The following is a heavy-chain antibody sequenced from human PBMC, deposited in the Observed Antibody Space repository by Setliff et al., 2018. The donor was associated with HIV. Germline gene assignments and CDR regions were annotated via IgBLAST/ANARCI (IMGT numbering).Heavy chain of an antibody. Sequence: NPSETLSLTCTVSGGSISSYYWSWIRQPPGKGLEWLGHIYSSGSTNYNPSLKSRVTISVDTSKNQFSLKLYSVTAVGTAVYYCARAYFGSGIYYWGQGTLVTVSS. D-gene: IGHD3-10*01. V-gene: IGHV4-4*09. CDR3: ARAYFGSGIYY. CDR2: IYSSGST. CDR1: GGSISSYY. J-gene: IGHJ4*02.